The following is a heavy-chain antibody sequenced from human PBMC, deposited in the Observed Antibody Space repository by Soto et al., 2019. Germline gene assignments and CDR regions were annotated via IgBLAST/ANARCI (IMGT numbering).Heavy chain of an antibody. CDR2: IYSGGST. J-gene: IGHJ6*02. Sequence: GGSLRLSCAASGFTVSSNYMSWVRQAPGKGLEWVSVIYSGGSTYYADSVKGRFTISRDNSKNTLYLQMNSLRAEDTAVYYCARVFEVELRFYYYGMDVWGQGTTVTVSS. CDR1: GFTVSSNY. D-gene: IGHD1-7*01. CDR3: ARVFEVELRFYYYGMDV. V-gene: IGHV3-53*01.